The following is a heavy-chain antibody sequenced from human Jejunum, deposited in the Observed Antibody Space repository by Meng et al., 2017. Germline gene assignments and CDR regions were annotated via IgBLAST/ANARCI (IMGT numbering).Heavy chain of an antibody. D-gene: IGHD2-21*02. J-gene: IGHJ4*02. V-gene: IGHV6-1*01. Sequence: VRLKQSGPGRVKPPQTLSPTCAISGDSVSSHDAAWNWIRQSPSRGLEWLGRTYYRSKWFSNYADSVKSRMIIDQDTSKNQFSLQLNSVTPEDTAVYYCVVTLARWVEIDSWGLGTLVTVS. CDR1: GDSVSSHDAA. CDR3: VVTLARWVEIDS. CDR2: TYYRSKWFS.